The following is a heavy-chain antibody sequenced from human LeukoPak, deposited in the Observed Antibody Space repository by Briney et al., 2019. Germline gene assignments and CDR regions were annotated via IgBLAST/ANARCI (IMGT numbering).Heavy chain of an antibody. Sequence: GGSLRLSCAASGFTFSTYAMNWVRQAPGKGLEWVSAISGSGIGTYYADSVKGRFTIARDNAKNALYLQMNSLRAEDTAVYYCAKDLHYGSADYWGQGTLVTVSS. CDR2: ISGSGIGT. CDR3: AKDLHYGSADY. J-gene: IGHJ4*02. CDR1: GFTFSTYA. V-gene: IGHV3-23*01. D-gene: IGHD3-10*01.